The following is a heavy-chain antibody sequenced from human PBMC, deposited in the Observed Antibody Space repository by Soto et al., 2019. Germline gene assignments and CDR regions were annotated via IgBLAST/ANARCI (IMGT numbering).Heavy chain of an antibody. Sequence: GGSLRLSCVASGSGFTCRDYYMEWVRQAPGKGLDWVGRITNKANGYTTEYAASVSGRFTISRDDSKNSLYLQMNSLKTEDTAVYYCTRGHSSVSIYAFDIWGQEAMVPVS. J-gene: IGHJ3*02. CDR2: ITNKANGYTT. CDR3: TRGHSSVSIYAFDI. V-gene: IGHV3-72*01. D-gene: IGHD6-19*01. CDR1: GSGFTCRDYY.